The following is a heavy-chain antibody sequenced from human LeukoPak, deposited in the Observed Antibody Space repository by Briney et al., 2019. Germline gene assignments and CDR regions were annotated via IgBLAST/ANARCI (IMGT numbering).Heavy chain of an antibody. Sequence: PSETLSLTCTVSGGSISSYYWSWIRQPPEKGLEWIGYIYYSGSTNYNPSLKSRVTISVDTSKNQFSLKLSSVAAADTAVYYCAGGSSTAMATEYWGQGTLVTVSS. D-gene: IGHD5-18*01. CDR2: IYYSGST. CDR1: GGSISSYY. J-gene: IGHJ4*02. CDR3: AGGSSTAMATEY. V-gene: IGHV4-59*08.